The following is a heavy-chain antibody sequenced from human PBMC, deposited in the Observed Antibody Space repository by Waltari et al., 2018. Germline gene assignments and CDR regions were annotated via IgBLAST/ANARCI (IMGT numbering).Heavy chain of an antibody. V-gene: IGHV3-30*18. Sequence: QVQLVESGGGVVQPGRSLRLSCAASGFTFSSYGMPWVRPAPGKGLDWGAVISYDGSNKYYADSVKGRFTISRDNSKNTLYLQMNSLRAEDTAVYYCAKDEATVTTTLGRGYYYYGMDVWGQGTTVTVSS. J-gene: IGHJ6*02. CDR1: GFTFSSYG. D-gene: IGHD4-4*01. CDR3: AKDEATVTTTLGRGYYYYGMDV. CDR2: ISYDGSNK.